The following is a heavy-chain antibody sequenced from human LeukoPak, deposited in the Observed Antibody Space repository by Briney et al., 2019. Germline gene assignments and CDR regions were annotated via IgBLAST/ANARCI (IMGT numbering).Heavy chain of an antibody. CDR2: IFHGGNT. Sequence: SETLSLTCSVSGYSISSGHYWGWIRQSPGKGLEWIGSIFHGGNTYYNPSLQTRVSISVDTSKNQFSLKLSSVTASDTAVYYCARGRSPGYIALDGIDPWGQGTLVIVSA. D-gene: IGHD5-12*01. CDR3: ARGRSPGYIALDGIDP. CDR1: GYSISSGHY. V-gene: IGHV4-38-2*02. J-gene: IGHJ5*02.